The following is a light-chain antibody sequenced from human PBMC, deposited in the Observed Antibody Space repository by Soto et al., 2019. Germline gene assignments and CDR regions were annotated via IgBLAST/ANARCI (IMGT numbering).Light chain of an antibody. V-gene: IGLV2-14*01. Sequence: QSALTQPASVSGSPGQSITISCTGTSSDIGGYDYVSWYQQRPGKAPKLMIYEVRYRPSGVSNRFSGSKSGNKASLTISGLQAEDEAVYYCCSYTRTSNHYFFGSGTKVTVL. CDR1: SSDIGGYDY. CDR3: CSYTRTSNHYF. CDR2: EVR. J-gene: IGLJ1*01.